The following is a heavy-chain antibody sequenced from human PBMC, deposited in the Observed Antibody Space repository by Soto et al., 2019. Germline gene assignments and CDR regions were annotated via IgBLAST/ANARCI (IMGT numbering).Heavy chain of an antibody. CDR3: AREGLTGTIGLYYYGMDV. V-gene: IGHV4-59*01. J-gene: IGHJ6*02. D-gene: IGHD1-7*01. CDR1: GGSISSYY. CDR2: IYYSGST. Sequence: PSETLSLTCTVSGGSISSYYWSWIRQPPGKGLEWIGYIYYSGSTNYNPSLKSRVTISVDTSKNQFSLKLSSVTAADTAVYYCAREGLTGTIGLYYYGMDVWGQGTTVTVSS.